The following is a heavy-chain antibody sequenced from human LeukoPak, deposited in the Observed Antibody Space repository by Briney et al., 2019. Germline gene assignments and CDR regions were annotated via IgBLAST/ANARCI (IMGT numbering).Heavy chain of an antibody. Sequence: GGSLRLSCAASGFAFSTYAMTWVRQAPGKGLEWVSAISGSGGSTYYADSVKGRFTISRDNSKNTLYLQMNSLRAEDTAVYYCAKAIVATIQAFDYWGQGTLVTVSS. J-gene: IGHJ4*02. CDR2: ISGSGGST. D-gene: IGHD5-12*01. CDR3: AKAIVATIQAFDY. V-gene: IGHV3-23*01. CDR1: GFAFSTYA.